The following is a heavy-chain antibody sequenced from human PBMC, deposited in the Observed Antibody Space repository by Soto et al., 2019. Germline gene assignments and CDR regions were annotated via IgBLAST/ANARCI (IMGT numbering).Heavy chain of an antibody. CDR1: GYTFTGYY. CDR3: ARDYGDYYFDY. D-gene: IGHD4-17*01. V-gene: IGHV1-2*04. CDR2: INPSSGGT. Sequence: GASVKVSCKASGYTFTGYYMHWVRQAPGQGLEWMGWINPSSGGTNYAQKFQGWVTMTRDTSISTAYMELSRLRSDDTAVYYCARDYGDYYFDYWGQGTLVTVSS. J-gene: IGHJ4*02.